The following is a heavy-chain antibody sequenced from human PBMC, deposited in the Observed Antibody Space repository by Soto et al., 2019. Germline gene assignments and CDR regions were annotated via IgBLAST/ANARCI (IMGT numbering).Heavy chain of an antibody. V-gene: IGHV4-38-2*02. CDR1: GYSISSGYY. CDR2: IYHSGST. CDR3: ARYCSSTSCFTFDY. Sequence: SETLSLTCTVSGYSISSGYYWGWIRQPPGKGLEWIGSIYHSGSTYYNPSLKSRVTISVDTSKNQFSLKLSSVTAADTAVYYCARYCSSTSCFTFDYWGQGTLVTVSS. J-gene: IGHJ4*02. D-gene: IGHD2-2*02.